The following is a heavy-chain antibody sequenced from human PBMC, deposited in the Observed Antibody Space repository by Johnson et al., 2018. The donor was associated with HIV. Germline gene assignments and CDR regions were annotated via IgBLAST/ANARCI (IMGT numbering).Heavy chain of an antibody. CDR3: AKDQWSSSWTNDAFDL. J-gene: IGHJ3*01. CDR1: GFTFDDYG. V-gene: IGHV3-23*04. D-gene: IGHD6-13*01. Sequence: VQLVESGGGVVRPGGSLRLSCAASGFTFDDYGMTWVRQPSGRGLEWVSTIGTAGDTYYAGSVKGRFTVSRDNSKNTLYLQMNSLRAEDTAVYYCAKDQWSSSWTNDAFDLWGQGTMVTVSS. CDR2: IGTAGDT.